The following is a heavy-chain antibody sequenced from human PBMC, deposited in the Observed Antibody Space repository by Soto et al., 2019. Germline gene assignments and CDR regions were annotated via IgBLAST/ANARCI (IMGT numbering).Heavy chain of an antibody. J-gene: IGHJ5*02. CDR2: INHRGST. CDR1: GGSFSGYY. D-gene: IGHD2-2*01. V-gene: IGHV4-34*01. CDR3: ARDGFCTSTTCRVGNWFDP. Sequence: LTCVVYGGSFSGYYWSWIRQSPGKGLEWIGGINHRGSTNYNPSLESRVTISVDTSKNQFSLKLPSVTAADTAMYYCARDGFCTSTTCRVGNWFDPWGQGTLVTVS.